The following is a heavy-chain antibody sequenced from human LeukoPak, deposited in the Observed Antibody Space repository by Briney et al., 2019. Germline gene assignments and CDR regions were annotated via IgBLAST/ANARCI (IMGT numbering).Heavy chain of an antibody. CDR3: ARVGASVGAIDY. Sequence: PGGSLRLSCAASGFTFSSYGVSWVRQAPGKGLEWVSGISGSGHRTYYADSVKGRFTISRDNAKNTLYLQMNSLRAEDTGVYYCARVGASVGAIDYWGQGTLVTVSS. J-gene: IGHJ4*02. CDR2: ISGSGHRT. D-gene: IGHD1-26*01. CDR1: GFTFSSYG. V-gene: IGHV3-23*01.